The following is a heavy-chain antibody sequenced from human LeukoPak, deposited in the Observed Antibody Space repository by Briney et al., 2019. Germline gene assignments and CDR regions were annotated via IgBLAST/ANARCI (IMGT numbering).Heavy chain of an antibody. CDR3: AKIRERTGTTFDS. J-gene: IGHJ4*02. Sequence: SETLSLTCTVSGGSISSYYWTWIRQPPGKGLEWLGYIYNSESTNYNPSRRRRVTISGDTSRNQDSLKLRSVTAADTAVYYCAKIRERTGTTFDSWGQGTLVTVSS. CDR2: IYNSEST. V-gene: IGHV4-59*08. D-gene: IGHD1-1*01. CDR1: GGSISSYY.